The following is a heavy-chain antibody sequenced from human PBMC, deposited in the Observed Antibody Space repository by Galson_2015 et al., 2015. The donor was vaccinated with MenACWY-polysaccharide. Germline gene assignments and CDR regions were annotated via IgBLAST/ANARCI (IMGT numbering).Heavy chain of an antibody. V-gene: IGHV3-30-3*01. J-gene: IGHJ6*02. CDR2: ISYDGSNK. Sequence: SLRLSCAASGFTFSSYAIHWVRQAPGKGLEWVAVISYDGSNKHYADSLKGRFTISRDNSKNMLYLQMNSLRAEDTAVYYCARAYCDRTTCYGMDVWGQGTTVTVSS. CDR1: GFTFSSYA. D-gene: IGHD2-2*01. CDR3: ARAYCDRTTCYGMDV.